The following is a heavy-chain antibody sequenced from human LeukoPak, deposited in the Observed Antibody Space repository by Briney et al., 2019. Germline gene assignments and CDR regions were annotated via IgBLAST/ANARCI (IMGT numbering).Heavy chain of an antibody. Sequence: RASVKVSCKASGYTLTSYGISWVRQAPGQGLEWMGGIIPIFGTANYAQKFQGRVTITTDESTSTAYMELSSLRSEDTAVYYCARDCSSTSCYKPDWGQGTLVTVSS. D-gene: IGHD2-2*02. CDR1: GYTLTSYG. CDR2: IIPIFGTA. J-gene: IGHJ4*02. V-gene: IGHV1-69*05. CDR3: ARDCSSTSCYKPD.